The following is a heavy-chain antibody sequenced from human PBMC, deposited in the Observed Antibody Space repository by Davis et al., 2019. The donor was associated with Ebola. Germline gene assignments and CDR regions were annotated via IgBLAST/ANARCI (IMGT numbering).Heavy chain of an antibody. CDR3: ARDNGMITFGGVIVN. CDR2: ISAYNGNT. J-gene: IGHJ4*02. Sequence: AASVKVSCKASGYTFTSYGISWVRQAPGQGLEWMGWISAYNGNTNYAQKLQGRVTITRDTSASTAYMELSSLRSEDTAVYYCARDNGMITFGGVIVNWGQGTLVTVSS. D-gene: IGHD3-16*02. CDR1: GYTFTSYG. V-gene: IGHV1-18*01.